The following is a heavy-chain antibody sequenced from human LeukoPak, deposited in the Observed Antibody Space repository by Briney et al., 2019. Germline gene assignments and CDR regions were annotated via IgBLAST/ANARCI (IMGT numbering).Heavy chain of an antibody. Sequence: GGSLRLSCAASGFTFSSYGMSWVRQAPGKGLEWVSGISGNSGTTYYADSVKGRFTISRDNSKNTLYLQMNSLRAEDTAVYYCAKDRVDGSGSQFDSWGQGSLVIVSS. J-gene: IGHJ4*02. CDR2: ISGNSGTT. D-gene: IGHD3-10*01. V-gene: IGHV3-23*01. CDR3: AKDRVDGSGSQFDS. CDR1: GFTFSSYG.